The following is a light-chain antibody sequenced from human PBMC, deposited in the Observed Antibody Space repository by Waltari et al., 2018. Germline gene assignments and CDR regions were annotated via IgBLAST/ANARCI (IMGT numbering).Light chain of an antibody. CDR3: QQRSNSRFT. Sequence: EIVLTQSPATLSLSPGERPTPPCRASQSVSSYLAWYQQKPGQAPRLLIFDASNRATGIPARFSGSGSGTDFTLTISSLEPEDFAVYYCQQRSNSRFTFGPGTKVDIK. CDR1: QSVSSY. V-gene: IGKV3-11*01. J-gene: IGKJ3*01. CDR2: DAS.